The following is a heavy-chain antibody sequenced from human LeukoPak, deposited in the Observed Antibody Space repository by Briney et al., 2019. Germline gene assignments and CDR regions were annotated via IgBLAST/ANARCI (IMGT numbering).Heavy chain of an antibody. D-gene: IGHD3-3*02. Sequence: SETLSLTCTVSGGSISSYYWSWIRQPPGKGLEWIGYIYYSGSTNYNPSLKSRVTISVDTSKNQFSLKLSSVTAADTAVYYCARAPPIFGVVINRPGGPDWSDPWGQGTLVTVSS. CDR1: GGSISSYY. CDR2: IYYSGST. CDR3: ARAPPIFGVVINRPGGPDWSDP. J-gene: IGHJ5*02. V-gene: IGHV4-59*01.